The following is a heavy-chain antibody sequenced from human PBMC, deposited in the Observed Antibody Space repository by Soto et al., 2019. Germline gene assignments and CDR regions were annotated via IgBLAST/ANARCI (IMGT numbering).Heavy chain of an antibody. CDR3: ARGRGYYDSSGYPRFDY. Sequence: PSETLSLTCAVSGGSISSSNWWSWVRQPPGKGLEWIGEIYHSGSTNYNPSLKSRVTISVDKSKNQFSLKLSSVTAADTAVYYCARGRGYYDSSGYPRFDYWGQGTLVTVSS. D-gene: IGHD3-22*01. J-gene: IGHJ4*02. V-gene: IGHV4-4*02. CDR2: IYHSGST. CDR1: GGSISSSNW.